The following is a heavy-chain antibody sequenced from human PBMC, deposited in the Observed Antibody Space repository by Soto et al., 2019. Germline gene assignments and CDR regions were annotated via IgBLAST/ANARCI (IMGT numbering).Heavy chain of an antibody. Sequence: ASVKVSCKASGYTFTSYGISWVRQAPGQGLEWMGWISAYNGNTNYAQKPQGRVTMTTDTSTSTAYMELRSLRSDDTAVYYCAITYSSEGFDYWGQGTLVTVSS. CDR2: ISAYNGNT. D-gene: IGHD6-19*01. V-gene: IGHV1-18*01. CDR3: AITYSSEGFDY. J-gene: IGHJ4*02. CDR1: GYTFTSYG.